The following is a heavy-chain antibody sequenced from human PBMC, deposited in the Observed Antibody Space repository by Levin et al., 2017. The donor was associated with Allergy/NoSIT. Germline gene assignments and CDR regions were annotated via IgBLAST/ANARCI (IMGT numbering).Heavy chain of an antibody. CDR3: ARDIKPVDRWYSSDATSVPVAFDI. CDR1: GFTFSSYW. V-gene: IGHV3-7*01. J-gene: IGHJ3*02. Sequence: GGSLRLSCAASGFTFSSYWMSWVRQAPGKGLEWVADIKQHGSEKYYVDSVKGRFTISRDNAKNSLYLQMNRLRAEDTAVYYCARDIKPVDRWYSSDATSVPVAFDIWGQGTRVTVSS. CDR2: IKQHGSEK. D-gene: IGHD6-19*01.